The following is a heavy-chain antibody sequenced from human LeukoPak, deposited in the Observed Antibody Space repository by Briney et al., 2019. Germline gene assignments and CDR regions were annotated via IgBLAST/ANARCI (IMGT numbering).Heavy chain of an antibody. CDR2: ISGSGGST. CDR3: AKDPTVRGVIPNWFDP. Sequence: GGSLRLSCAASGFTFSSYSMNWVRQAPGKGLEWVSAISGSGGSTYYADSVKGRFTISRDNSKNTLYLQMNSLRAEDTAVYYCAKDPTVRGVIPNWFDPWGQGTLVTVSS. D-gene: IGHD3-10*01. V-gene: IGHV3-23*01. J-gene: IGHJ5*02. CDR1: GFTFSSYS.